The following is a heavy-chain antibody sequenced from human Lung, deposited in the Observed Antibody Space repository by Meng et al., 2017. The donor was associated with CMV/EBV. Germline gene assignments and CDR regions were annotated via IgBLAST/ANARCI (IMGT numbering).Heavy chain of an antibody. CDR2: IIPIPGIP. V-gene: IGHV1-69*10. CDR1: GGTFSNYA. CDR3: ARDPRVTTTSELNYYGMDV. J-gene: IGHJ6*02. Sequence: SXXVSCKASGGTFSNYAISWVRQAPGQGLEWMGGIIPIPGIPNYAQKFQGRVTITADKSTSTVYMELSSLRSEDTAVYYCARDPRVTTTSELNYYGMDVWGQGTTVTSP. D-gene: IGHD5-12*01.